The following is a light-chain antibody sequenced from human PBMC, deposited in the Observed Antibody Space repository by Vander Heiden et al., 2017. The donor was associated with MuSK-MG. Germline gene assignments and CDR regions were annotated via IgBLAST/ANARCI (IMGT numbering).Light chain of an antibody. CDR1: QDISKY. J-gene: IGKJ4*01. CDR2: DVS. V-gene: IGKV1-33*01. Sequence: DIQLTQSPSSLSASIGDRVTITCRASQDISKYLNWFQQRPGKAPKLLIYDVSNLETGVPSRFVGSGSGTDFTFTISSLQPEDFATYYCQQYDALPITFGGGTKVDIK. CDR3: QQYDALPIT.